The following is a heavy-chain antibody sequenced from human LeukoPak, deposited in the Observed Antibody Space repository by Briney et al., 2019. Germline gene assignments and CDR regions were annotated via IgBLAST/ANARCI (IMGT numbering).Heavy chain of an antibody. D-gene: IGHD3-16*01. V-gene: IGHV3-30*02. J-gene: IGHJ4*02. Sequence: GGSLRLSCAASEFTFSNYGMHWVRQAPGKGLEWVAFIRYDESNEYYADSVKGRFTISRDNSKNTLYLQMNSLRADDTAVYYCVNDSSWMGEYYFDYWGQGTLVTVSS. CDR1: EFTFSNYG. CDR2: IRYDESNE. CDR3: VNDSSWMGEYYFDY.